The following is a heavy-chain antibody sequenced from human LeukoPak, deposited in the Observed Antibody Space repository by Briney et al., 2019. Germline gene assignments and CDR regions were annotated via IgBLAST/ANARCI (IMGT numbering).Heavy chain of an antibody. Sequence: SQTLSLTCTVSGGSISSGSYYWGWIRQPPGKGLEWIGSIYYSGSTYYNPSLKSRVTISVDTSKNQFSLKLSSVTAADTAVYYCARGRFLEWLYHDAFDIWGQGTMVTVSS. CDR2: IYYSGST. CDR3: ARGRFLEWLYHDAFDI. CDR1: GGSISSGSYY. V-gene: IGHV4-39*01. D-gene: IGHD3-3*01. J-gene: IGHJ3*02.